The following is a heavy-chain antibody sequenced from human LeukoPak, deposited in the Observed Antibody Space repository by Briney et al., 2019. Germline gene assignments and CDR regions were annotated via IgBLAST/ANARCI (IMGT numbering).Heavy chain of an antibody. CDR1: GFTFSSYS. D-gene: IGHD1-26*01. CDR3: ASGRDGVGY. V-gene: IGHV3-48*04. Sequence: GGSLRLSCAASGFTFSSYSMNWVRQAPGKGLEWVSYISSSSSTIYYADSVKGRFTISRDNAKNSLYLQMNSLGAEDTAVYYCASGRDGVGYWGQGTLVTVSS. J-gene: IGHJ4*02. CDR2: ISSSSSTI.